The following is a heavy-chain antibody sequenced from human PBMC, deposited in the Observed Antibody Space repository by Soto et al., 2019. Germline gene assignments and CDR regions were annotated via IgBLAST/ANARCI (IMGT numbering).Heavy chain of an antibody. D-gene: IGHD2-15*01. CDR2: INHSGST. CDR1: GGSFSGYY. V-gene: IGHV4-34*01. J-gene: IGHJ4*02. Sequence: SETLSLTCAVYGGSFSGYYWSWIRQPPGKGLEWIGEINHSGSTNYNPSLKSRVTLSLDKSKNQFSLRLSSVTAADTAVYYFAREVRGGFTGIFDQWGRGTRVTVSS. CDR3: AREVRGGFTGIFDQ.